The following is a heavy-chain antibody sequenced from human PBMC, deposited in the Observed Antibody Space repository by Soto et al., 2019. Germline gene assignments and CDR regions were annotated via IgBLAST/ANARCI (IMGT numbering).Heavy chain of an antibody. CDR2: IYQTGEN. CDR1: GVSLSSSPHA. D-gene: IGHD2-15*01. CDR3: VRDHFEGGDGGPYDAFDI. J-gene: IGHJ3*02. V-gene: IGHV4-30-2*01. Sequence: QLQLQESGSGLVEPSQTLSLTCAVSGVSLSSSPHAWNWIRQPPGKGLEWIAKIYQTGENIYYPSLQSRVTISMATSKYQFSVSLSSVTAADTAMYYCVRDHFEGGDGGPYDAFDIWGRGTMVIVSS.